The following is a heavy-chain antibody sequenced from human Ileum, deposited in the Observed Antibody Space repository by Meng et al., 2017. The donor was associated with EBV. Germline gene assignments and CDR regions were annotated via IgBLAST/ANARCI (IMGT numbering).Heavy chain of an antibody. CDR2: ITGSDGST. D-gene: IGHD3-3*02. Sequence: VQLVESGGGWVQPGWSLSLFCVASGFTFSSYAMNWVRQAPGKGLEWVSTITGSDGSTYYADSVRGRFTVSRDNSMNTLYVQMNSLRADDTAVYYCAKGRGILAHDNVDLWGQGTTVTVSS. CDR1: GFTFSSYA. J-gene: IGHJ6*02. V-gene: IGHV3-23*04. CDR3: AKGRGILAHDNVDL.